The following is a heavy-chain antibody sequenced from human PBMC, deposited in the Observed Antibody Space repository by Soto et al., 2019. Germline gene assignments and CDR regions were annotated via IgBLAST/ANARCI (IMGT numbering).Heavy chain of an antibody. D-gene: IGHD6-6*01. V-gene: IGHV4-34*01. J-gene: IGHJ6*03. CDR1: GGSFSRYY. CDR2: INHSGST. CDR3: ARGSFSRLVYYYYYMDV. Sequence: SETLSLTCAVYGGSFSRYYWTWIRQPPGQGLEWIGEINHSGSTNYNPSLKSRVTISVDTSKNQFSLKLSSVTAADTAVYFCARGSFSRLVYYYYYMDVRGKGTTVTVSS.